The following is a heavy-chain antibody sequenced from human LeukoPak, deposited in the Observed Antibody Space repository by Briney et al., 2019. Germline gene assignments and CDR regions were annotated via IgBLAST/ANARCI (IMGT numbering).Heavy chain of an antibody. V-gene: IGHV3-23*01. CDR2: ISSSGGST. J-gene: IGHJ3*01. Sequence: PGGSLRLSCAASGFTFSSYAMSWVRQAPGKGLEWVSGISSSGGSTNYADSVRGRFTISRDNSKNTLYVQMNSLRDEDTALYYCAKQGNAYDVWGQGTLVTVSS. CDR1: GFTFSSYA. CDR3: AKQGNAYDV.